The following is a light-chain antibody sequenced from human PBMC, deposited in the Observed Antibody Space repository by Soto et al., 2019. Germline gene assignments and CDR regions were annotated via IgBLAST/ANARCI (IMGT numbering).Light chain of an antibody. CDR2: EAS. J-gene: IGKJ2*01. V-gene: IGKV3-20*01. CDR3: QQYVKPPHT. Sequence: VVLTQSPGSLSLSPGERVVLSCRASQSISGDYVAWYQQRPGQAPRLLIYEASRRAPGIPDRFDGRGSGTDFFLTINRLESEDLALYFCQQYVKPPHTFGQGTKLEF. CDR1: QSISGDY.